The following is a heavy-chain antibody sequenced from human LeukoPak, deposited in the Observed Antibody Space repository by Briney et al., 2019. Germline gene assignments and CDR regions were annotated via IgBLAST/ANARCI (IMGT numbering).Heavy chain of an antibody. D-gene: IGHD6-6*01. CDR1: GFTFSSYS. V-gene: IGHV3-23*01. CDR2: ISGSGGST. CDR3: AKDGMYSSSSSYYFDY. Sequence: GGSLRLSCAASGFTFSSYSMNWVRQAPGKGLEWVSAISGSGGSTYYADSLKGRFTISRDNSRNTLYLQMNSLRAEDTAVYYCAKDGMYSSSSSYYFDYWGQGTLVTVAS. J-gene: IGHJ4*02.